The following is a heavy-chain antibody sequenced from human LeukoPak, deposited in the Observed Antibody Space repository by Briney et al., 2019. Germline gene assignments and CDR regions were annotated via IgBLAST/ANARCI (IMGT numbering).Heavy chain of an antibody. J-gene: IGHJ4*02. D-gene: IGHD5-18*01. Sequence: PGGSLRLSCAASGFTFSSYAMHWVRQAPGKGLEWVAVISYDGSNKYYADSVKGRFTISRDNSKNTLYLQMNSLRAEDTAVYYCARAHDAQLWLPVDYWGQGTLVTVSS. V-gene: IGHV3-30-3*01. CDR3: ARAHDAQLWLPVDY. CDR2: ISYDGSNK. CDR1: GFTFSSYA.